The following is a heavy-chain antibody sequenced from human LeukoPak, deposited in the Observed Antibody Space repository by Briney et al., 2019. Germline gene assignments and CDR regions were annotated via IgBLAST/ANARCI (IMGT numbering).Heavy chain of an antibody. Sequence: ASVKVSCKASGYTFTGYYMHWVRQAPGQGLEWMGWINPNSGGTNYAQKLQGRVTMTTDTSTSTAYMELRSLRSDDTAVYYCARSVTGFDKMDYWGQGTLVTVSS. J-gene: IGHJ4*02. CDR1: GYTFTGYY. V-gene: IGHV1-2*02. CDR3: ARSVTGFDKMDY. CDR2: INPNSGGT. D-gene: IGHD2-8*01.